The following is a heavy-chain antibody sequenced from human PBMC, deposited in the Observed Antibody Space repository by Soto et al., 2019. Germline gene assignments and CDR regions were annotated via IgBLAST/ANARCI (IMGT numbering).Heavy chain of an antibody. CDR1: VDSVSNNSAA. J-gene: IGHJ4*02. CDR2: TYYRANGNY. Sequence: QVQLQQSGPGLVKPSQTLSLTCDISVDSVSNNSAAWRWIRHSPSRGLESLGRTYYRANGNYDFAASGRSRITIRPATLKNQLSPHLHSATPEDTAVYYCASETKTMAGSRGYFDSWGQGTLVTVSS. D-gene: IGHD6-19*01. V-gene: IGHV6-1*01. CDR3: ASETKTMAGSRGYFDS.